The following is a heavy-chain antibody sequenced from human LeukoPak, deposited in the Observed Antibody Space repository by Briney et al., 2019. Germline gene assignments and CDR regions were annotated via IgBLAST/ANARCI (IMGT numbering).Heavy chain of an antibody. Sequence: GGSLRLSCAASGFTFGNFWMSWVRQAPGRGLQWVASMKGDGSHIYYVDSVKGRFTISRDNARNSLYLQMNSLRAEDTAVYYCAKKSQPGVDMATIHFDHGGQGTLVTVSS. CDR1: GFTFGNFW. CDR3: AKKSQPGVDMATIHFDH. D-gene: IGHD5-24*01. V-gene: IGHV3-7*01. CDR2: MKGDGSHI. J-gene: IGHJ4*02.